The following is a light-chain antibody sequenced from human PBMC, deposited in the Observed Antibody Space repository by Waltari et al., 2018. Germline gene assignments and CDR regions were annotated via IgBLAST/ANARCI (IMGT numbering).Light chain of an antibody. Sequence: EIVLTQSPVTLSLSPGERPTLSCRASQNIQTFLAWYQHRPGQPPRLLIYDAFYRATGIPARFSGSGSGTDFTLSISSLEPEDFAVYFCQQRSDWPPFTFGPGTRVDI. V-gene: IGKV3-11*01. CDR3: QQRSDWPPFT. J-gene: IGKJ3*01. CDR1: QNIQTF. CDR2: DAF.